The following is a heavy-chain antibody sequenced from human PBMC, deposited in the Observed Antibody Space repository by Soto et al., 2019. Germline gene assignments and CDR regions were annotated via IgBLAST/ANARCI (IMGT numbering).Heavy chain of an antibody. Sequence: GGSLRLSCAASGFTFSNAWMNWVRQAPGKGLEWVGRIKSKTDGGTTDYAAPVKGRFTISRDDSKNTLYLQMNSLKTEDTAVYYCTTDLGRIMITFGGVIELFDYWGQGTLVTVSS. CDR1: GFTFSNAW. CDR3: TTDLGRIMITFGGVIELFDY. D-gene: IGHD3-16*02. CDR2: IKSKTDGGTT. J-gene: IGHJ4*02. V-gene: IGHV3-15*07.